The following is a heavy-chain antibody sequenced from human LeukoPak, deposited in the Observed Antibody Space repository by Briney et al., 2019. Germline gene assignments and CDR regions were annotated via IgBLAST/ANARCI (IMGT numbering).Heavy chain of an antibody. J-gene: IGHJ5*02. Sequence: ASVKVSCKAYGYTFTSYDINWVRQATGQGLEWMGWMNPNSGNTGYAQKFQGRVTMTRNTSISTAYMELSSLRSEDTAVYYCARGRVAVAIITGFDPWGQGTLVTVSS. V-gene: IGHV1-8*01. D-gene: IGHD6-19*01. CDR3: ARGRVAVAIITGFDP. CDR2: MNPNSGNT. CDR1: GYTFTSYD.